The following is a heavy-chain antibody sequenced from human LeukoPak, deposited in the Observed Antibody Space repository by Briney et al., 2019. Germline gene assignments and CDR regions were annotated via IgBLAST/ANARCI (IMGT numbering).Heavy chain of an antibody. CDR1: GASISSYY. D-gene: IGHD3-22*01. V-gene: IGHV4-38-2*02. CDR2: IYHSGST. Sequence: SETLSLTCTVSGASISSYYWSWIRHPPPKGLEWIGSIYHSGSTYYNPSLKSRVTISVDTSKNQFSLKLRSVTAADTAVYYCARLKYYYDSSGYRAEYFQHWGQGTLVTVSS. J-gene: IGHJ1*01. CDR3: ARLKYYYDSSGYRAEYFQH.